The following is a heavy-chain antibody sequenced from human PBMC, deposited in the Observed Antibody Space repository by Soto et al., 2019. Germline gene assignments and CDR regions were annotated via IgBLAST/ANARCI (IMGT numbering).Heavy chain of an antibody. V-gene: IGHV4-30-2*05. J-gene: IGHJ6*02. D-gene: IGHD6-6*01. CDR3: AREGSSSSFLDYYYYGMDV. CDR2: IYYSGST. Sequence: PSETLSLTCAVSGGSISSGGYSWSWIRQPPGKGLEWIGYIYYSGSTYYNPSLKSRVTISVDTSKNQFSLKLSSVTAADTAVYYCAREGSSSSFLDYYYYGMDVWGQETTVTVSS. CDR1: GGSISSGGYS.